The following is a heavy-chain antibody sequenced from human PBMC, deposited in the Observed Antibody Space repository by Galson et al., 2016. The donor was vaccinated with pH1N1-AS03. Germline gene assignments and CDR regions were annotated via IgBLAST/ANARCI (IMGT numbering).Heavy chain of an antibody. CDR3: ARGFLEAAIDY. V-gene: IGHV1-3*01. CDR1: GHNFTNYA. CDR2: INVGSGNT. J-gene: IGHJ4*02. D-gene: IGHD3-3*01. Sequence: SVKVSCKASGHNFTNYAIHWVRQAPGQRLEWMGWINVGSGNTKYSQKFQGRVTMTRDTSASTAYMALSSLTSDDTSVYYCARGFLEAAIDYWGQGSLVTVSS.